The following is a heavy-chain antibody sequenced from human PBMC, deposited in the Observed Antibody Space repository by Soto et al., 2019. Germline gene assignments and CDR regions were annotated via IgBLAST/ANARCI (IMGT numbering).Heavy chain of an antibody. CDR1: GFTFSDYY. J-gene: IGHJ6*02. CDR3: ARDPGKGRYGMDV. CDR2: ISSSSSYT. V-gene: IGHV3-11*06. Sequence: LRLSCAASGFTFSDYYMSWIRQAPGKGLEWVSYISSSSSYTNYADSVKGRFTISRDNAKNSLYLQMNSLRAEDTAVYYCARDPGKGRYGMDVWGQGTTVTLSS.